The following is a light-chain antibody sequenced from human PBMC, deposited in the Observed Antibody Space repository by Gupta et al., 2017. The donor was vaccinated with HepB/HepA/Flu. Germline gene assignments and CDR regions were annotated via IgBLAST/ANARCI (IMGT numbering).Light chain of an antibody. CDR2: LGS. CDR1: QSLLHSNGYNY. CDR3: MQGLETPHA. J-gene: IGKJ2*01. Sequence: DIVMTQSPLSLPVTPGEPASISCRSSQSLLHSNGYNYLNWYVQKAGQTPQLLIYLGSSRSSGVPDRFSGSGSGTDFTLEISMVDAEDVGVYYCMQGLETPHAFGQGTKLDIK. V-gene: IGKV2-28*01.